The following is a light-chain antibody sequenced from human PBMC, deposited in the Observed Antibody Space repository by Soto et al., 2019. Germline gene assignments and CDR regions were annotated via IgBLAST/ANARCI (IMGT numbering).Light chain of an antibody. CDR1: QDIGDW. V-gene: IGKV1-12*01. CDR2: AAS. CDR3: QQSYSGTLT. J-gene: IGKJ4*01. Sequence: DIQMTQSPSSVSASVGDRVSITCRASQDIGDWLAWYQQKPGKAPKLLVYAASSLQSGVPSRFSGSGSGTDFTLTISSLQPEDFATYSGQQSYSGTLTFGVVTDVDIX.